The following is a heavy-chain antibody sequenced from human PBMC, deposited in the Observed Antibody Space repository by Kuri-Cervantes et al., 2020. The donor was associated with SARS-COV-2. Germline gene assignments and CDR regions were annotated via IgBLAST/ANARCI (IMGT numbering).Heavy chain of an antibody. CDR3: AGGAPIVVVPAAKGDDAFDI. J-gene: IGHJ3*02. V-gene: IGHV1-46*01. CDR2: INPSGGST. D-gene: IGHD2-2*01. Sequence: ASVKVSCKASGYTFTSYYMHWVRQAPGQGLEWMGIINPSGGSTSYAQKFQGRVTMTRDTSTSTVYMELSSLRSEDTAVYYCAGGAPIVVVPAAKGDDAFDIWGQGTMVTVSS. CDR1: GYTFTSYY.